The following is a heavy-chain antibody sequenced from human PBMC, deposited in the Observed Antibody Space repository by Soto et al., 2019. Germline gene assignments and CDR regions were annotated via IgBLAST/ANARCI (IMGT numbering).Heavy chain of an antibody. Sequence: GSGPTLVNPTQTLTLTCTFSGFSLSTSGVGVGWIRQPPGKALEWLALIYWNDDKRYSPSLKSRLTITKDTSKNQVVLTMTNMDPVDTATYYCAHIEAAYSSSVRGYYYYYGMDVWGQGTTVTVSS. CDR2: IYWNDDK. D-gene: IGHD6-6*01. CDR3: AHIEAAYSSSVRGYYYYYGMDV. CDR1: GFSLSTSGVG. V-gene: IGHV2-5*01. J-gene: IGHJ6*02.